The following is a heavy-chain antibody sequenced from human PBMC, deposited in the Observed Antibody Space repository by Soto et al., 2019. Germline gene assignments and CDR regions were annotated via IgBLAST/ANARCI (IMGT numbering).Heavy chain of an antibody. CDR3: ARMSYYYDKWYFDL. D-gene: IGHD3-22*01. CDR2: VYYSGTT. J-gene: IGHJ2*01. Sequence: QLQESGPGLVKPSQTLSLTCTVSGGSINNNDYYWNWIRQTPGKGLEWIGYVYYSGTTYYIPSLKSRLSMPVVTSRNQFSLKLSAVTAADTAIYFCARMSYYYDKWYFDLGGRGTLVALSS. CDR1: GGSINNNDYY. V-gene: IGHV4-30-4*01.